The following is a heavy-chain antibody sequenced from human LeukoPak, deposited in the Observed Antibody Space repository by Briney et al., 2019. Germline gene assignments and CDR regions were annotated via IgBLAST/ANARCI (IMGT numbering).Heavy chain of an antibody. J-gene: IGHJ4*02. CDR1: GYTLTELS. D-gene: IGHD3-10*01. Sequence: ASVKVSCKVSGYTLTELSMHWVRQAPGKGLEWMGGFYPEDGETIYAQKFQGRVTMTEDTSTDTAYMELSSLRSEDTAVYYCATVQRHVLLWFGEFSYWGQGTLVTVSS. CDR2: FYPEDGET. CDR3: ATVQRHVLLWFGEFSY. V-gene: IGHV1-24*01.